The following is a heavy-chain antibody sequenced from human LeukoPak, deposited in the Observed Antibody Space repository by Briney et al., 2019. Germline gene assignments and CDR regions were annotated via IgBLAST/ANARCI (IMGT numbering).Heavy chain of an antibody. Sequence: GGSLRLSCAASGFTFSSYAMHWVRRAPGKGLEWVAVISYDGSNKYYADSVKGRFTISRDNSKNTLYLQMNSLRAEDTAVYYCARAREGDYWGQGTLVTVSS. CDR2: ISYDGSNK. J-gene: IGHJ4*02. V-gene: IGHV3-30-3*01. CDR3: ARAREGDY. D-gene: IGHD1-26*01. CDR1: GFTFSSYA.